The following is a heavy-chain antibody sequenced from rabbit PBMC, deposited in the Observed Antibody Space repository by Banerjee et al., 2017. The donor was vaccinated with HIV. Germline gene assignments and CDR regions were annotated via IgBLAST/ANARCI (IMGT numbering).Heavy chain of an antibody. CDR2: IVTGDGST. V-gene: IGHV1S45*01. CDR3: ARHGRYADYAYAFNL. D-gene: IGHD6-1*01. J-gene: IGHJ4*01. CDR1: GFDFSSSYY. Sequence: ERVVEGGRGVLEPGGTLKHNCTASGFDFSSSYYICWVRQAPGKGLEWIACIVTGDGSTYYASWAKGRFTISKTSSTSVTLQMTSLTAADTAMYFCARHGRYADYAYAFNLWGPGTLVTVS.